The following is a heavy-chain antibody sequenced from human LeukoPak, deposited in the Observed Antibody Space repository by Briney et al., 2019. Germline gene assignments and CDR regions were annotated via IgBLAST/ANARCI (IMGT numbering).Heavy chain of an antibody. J-gene: IGHJ4*02. Sequence: PGGSLRLSCEFSGVTFHEYYMNWIRQAPGKGLEWISYITSSGSAMYYADSVKGRFTISRDNAKNSLYLHMNSLRAEDTAVYYCATWRRYYDFGYWGQGTLVTVSS. CDR1: GVTFHEYY. CDR3: ATWRRYYDFGY. CDR2: ITSSGSAM. D-gene: IGHD3-22*01. V-gene: IGHV3-11*01.